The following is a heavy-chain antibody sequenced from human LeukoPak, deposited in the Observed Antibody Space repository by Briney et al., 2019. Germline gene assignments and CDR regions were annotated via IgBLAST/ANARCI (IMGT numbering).Heavy chain of an antibody. V-gene: IGHV1-18*01. J-gene: IGHJ4*02. CDR1: GYTFTSYG. D-gene: IGHD3-9*01. CDR2: ISAYNGNT. CDR3: RRDSVLRYFDWFFFGHDY. Sequence: RASVTVSCTASGYTFTSYGISWVRQAPGQGLEWMGWISAYNGNTNYAQKLQGRVTMTTDTSTSTAYMELRSLRSYETAVYYCRRDSVLRYFDWFFFGHDYWGQGTLVTVSS.